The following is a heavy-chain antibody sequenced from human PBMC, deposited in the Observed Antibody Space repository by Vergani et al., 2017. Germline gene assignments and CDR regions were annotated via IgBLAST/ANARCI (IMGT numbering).Heavy chain of an antibody. V-gene: IGHV4-34*01. Sequence: QVQLQQWGAGLLKPSETLSLTCAVYGGSFSGYYWSWIRQPPGKGLEWIGEINHSGSTNYNPSLKRRVTISVETSKNQFSLKLSSVTAADTAVYYCARAPISGYSSSWYHFDYWGQGTLVTVSS. CDR1: GGSFSGYY. D-gene: IGHD6-13*01. CDR2: INHSGST. J-gene: IGHJ4*02. CDR3: ARAPISGYSSSWYHFDY.